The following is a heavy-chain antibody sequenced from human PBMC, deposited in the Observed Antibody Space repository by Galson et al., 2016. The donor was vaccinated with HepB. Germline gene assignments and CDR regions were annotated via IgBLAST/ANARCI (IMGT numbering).Heavy chain of an antibody. J-gene: IGHJ4*02. V-gene: IGHV4-61*02. D-gene: IGHD1-14*01. CDR1: GGSISSGGYY. CDR3: AGLRIIPTNHYFFDH. CDR2: IYTSGNT. Sequence: TLSLTCTVSGGSISSGGYYWSWIRQPAGKGLEWIGRIYTSGNTNYNPSLKSRVTISVDASKNQFSLKLSSVTAVDTAVYYCAGLRIIPTNHYFFDHWGQGALVTVTS.